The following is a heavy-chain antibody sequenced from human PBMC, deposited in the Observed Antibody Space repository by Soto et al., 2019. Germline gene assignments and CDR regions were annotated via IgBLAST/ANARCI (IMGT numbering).Heavy chain of an antibody. J-gene: IGHJ6*02. CDR2: IWYDGSNK. CDR3: ARDLIVGATPDYYYYGMDV. D-gene: IGHD1-26*01. CDR1: GFTFSSYG. V-gene: IGHV3-33*01. Sequence: SLRLSCAASGFTFSSYGMHWVRQAPGKGLEWVAVIWYDGSNKYYADSVKGRFTISRDNSKNTLYLQMNSLRAEDTAVYYCARDLIVGATPDYYYYGMDVWGQGTTVTVSS.